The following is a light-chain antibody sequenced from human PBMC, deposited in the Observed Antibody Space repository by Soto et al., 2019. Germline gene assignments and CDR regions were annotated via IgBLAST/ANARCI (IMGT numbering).Light chain of an antibody. CDR1: SSDVGGYNY. CDR3: RSYAGSNNFV. CDR2: EFI. Sequence: QSALTQPPSASGSPGQSVTISCTGTSSDVGGYNYVSWYQQHPGKAPKLMIYEFIKRPSVVPDRFSGYKSGNTASLTVSGLQAEDEADYYCRSYAGSNNFVFGTGTKLTVL. J-gene: IGLJ1*01. V-gene: IGLV2-8*01.